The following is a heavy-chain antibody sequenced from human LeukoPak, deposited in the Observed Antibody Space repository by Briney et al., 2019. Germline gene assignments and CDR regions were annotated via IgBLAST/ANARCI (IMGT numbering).Heavy chain of an antibody. D-gene: IGHD2-2*02. CDR3: ARGRYCSSSSCYIDY. V-gene: IGHV3-23*01. Sequence: GGSLRLSCAASGFTFSSYAMSWVRQAPGKGLEWVSAISGSGSNTYYADSVKGRFTISRDNAKNTLNLQMNSLRAEDTAVYYCARGRYCSSSSCYIDYWGQGTLVTVSS. J-gene: IGHJ4*02. CDR1: GFTFSSYA. CDR2: ISGSGSNT.